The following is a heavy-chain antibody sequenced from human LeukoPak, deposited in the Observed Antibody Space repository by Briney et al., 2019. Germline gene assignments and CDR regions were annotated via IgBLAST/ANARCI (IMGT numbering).Heavy chain of an antibody. V-gene: IGHV4-39*01. CDR2: IYYSGST. CDR1: GGSISSSSYY. J-gene: IGHJ4*02. CDR3: ASNIVGATNFDY. Sequence: SGTLSLTCTVSGGSISSSSYYWGWIRQPPGKGLEWIGSIYYSGSTYYNPSLKSRVTISVDTSKNQFSLKLSSVTAADTAVYYCASNIVGATNFDYWGQGTLVTVSS. D-gene: IGHD1-26*01.